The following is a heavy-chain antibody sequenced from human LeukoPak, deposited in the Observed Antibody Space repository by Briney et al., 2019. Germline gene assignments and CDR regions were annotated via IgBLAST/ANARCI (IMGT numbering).Heavy chain of an antibody. V-gene: IGHV3-7*03. Sequence: GGSLRLSCAASGFTFSSHWMTWVRQAPGKGLEWVANINQDGSERYYVDSVKGRFTISRDNAKNSLYLQMNSLRAEDTAVYYCNTAVDYWGQGTLVTVSS. CDR1: GFTFSSHW. D-gene: IGHD5-18*01. CDR2: INQDGSER. CDR3: NTAVDY. J-gene: IGHJ4*02.